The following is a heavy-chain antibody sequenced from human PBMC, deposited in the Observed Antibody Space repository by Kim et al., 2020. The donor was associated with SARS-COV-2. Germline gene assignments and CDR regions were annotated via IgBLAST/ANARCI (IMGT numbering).Heavy chain of an antibody. CDR3: ARAFRYLGYCSGGSCYSGWFDP. D-gene: IGHD2-15*01. J-gene: IGHJ5*02. CDR1: GGSISSYY. CDR2: IYYSGST. Sequence: SETLSLTCTVSGGSISSYYWSWIRQPPGKGLEWIGYIYYSGSTNYNPSLKSRVTISVDTSKNQFSLKLSSVTAADTAVYYCARAFRYLGYCSGGSCYSGWFDPWGQGTLVTVSS. V-gene: IGHV4-59*13.